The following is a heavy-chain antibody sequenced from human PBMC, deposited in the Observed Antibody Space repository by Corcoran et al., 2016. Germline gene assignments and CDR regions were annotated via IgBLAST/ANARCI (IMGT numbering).Heavy chain of an antibody. CDR1: GGSISSYY. Sequence: QVQLQESGPGLVKPSETLSLTCTVSGGSISSYYWSWIRQPPGKGLEWIGYIYYSGSTNYNPSLKSRVTISVDTSKNQFSLKLSSVTAADTAVYYCARANYPSGSGRGNRNTKQYGMDVWGQGTTVTVSS. CDR3: ARANYPSGSGRGNRNTKQYGMDV. V-gene: IGHV4-59*01. CDR2: IYYSGST. J-gene: IGHJ6*02. D-gene: IGHD3-10*01.